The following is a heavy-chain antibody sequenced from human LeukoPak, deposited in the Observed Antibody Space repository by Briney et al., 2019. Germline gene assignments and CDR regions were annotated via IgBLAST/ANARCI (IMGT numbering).Heavy chain of an antibody. J-gene: IGHJ1*01. Sequence: SETLSLTCTVSGGSISSYYWSWIRQPPGKGLEWIGYIYYSGSTNYNPSLKSRVTISVDTSKNQFSLKLSSVTAADTAVYYCARDRDFYGDWGQGTLVTVSS. CDR1: GGSISSYY. CDR3: ARDRDFYGD. V-gene: IGHV4-59*01. D-gene: IGHD2/OR15-2a*01. CDR2: IYYSGST.